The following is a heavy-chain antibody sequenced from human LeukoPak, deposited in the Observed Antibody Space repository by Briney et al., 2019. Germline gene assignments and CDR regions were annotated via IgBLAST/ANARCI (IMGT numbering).Heavy chain of an antibody. CDR2: IYHSGST. J-gene: IGHJ1*01. Sequence: SETLSLTCTVSGVSISTYYWNWIRQSPGKGLEWIGYIYHSGSTNYNPSLQSRVTISVDTSKNQFSLNLNSVTAADTAVYYCARGGAARLHFQNWGQGTLVTVSS. D-gene: IGHD6-6*01. CDR3: ARGGAARLHFQN. V-gene: IGHV4-59*01. CDR1: GVSISTYY.